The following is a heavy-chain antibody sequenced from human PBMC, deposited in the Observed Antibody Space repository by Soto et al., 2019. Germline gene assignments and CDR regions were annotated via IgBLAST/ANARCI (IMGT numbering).Heavy chain of an antibody. D-gene: IGHD3-9*01. CDR1: GFTVSSNY. Sequence: GGSLRLSCAASGFTVSSNYMSWVRQAPGKGLEWVSVIYSGGSTYYADSVKGRFTISRDNSKNTLYLQMNSLRAEDTAVYYCARSIYDILTDYYYGMDVWGQGTTVTVSS. V-gene: IGHV3-66*01. CDR2: IYSGGST. CDR3: ARSIYDILTDYYYGMDV. J-gene: IGHJ6*02.